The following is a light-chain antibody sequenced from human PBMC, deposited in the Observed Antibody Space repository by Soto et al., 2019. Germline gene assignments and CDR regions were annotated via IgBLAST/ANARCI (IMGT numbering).Light chain of an antibody. CDR1: QSVSAN. Sequence: EIVMTQSPPTLSVSPWERATLSCRASQSVSANIAWYQQKPGRAPRLLIYGASTRATGIPARFSGSGSGTEFTLSISSLQSEDFAVYYCQQYKSWPPITFGQGTRLEIK. CDR2: GAS. V-gene: IGKV3-15*01. J-gene: IGKJ5*01. CDR3: QQYKSWPPIT.